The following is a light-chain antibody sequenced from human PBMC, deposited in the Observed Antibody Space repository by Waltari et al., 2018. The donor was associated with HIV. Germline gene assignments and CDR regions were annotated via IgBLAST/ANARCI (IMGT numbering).Light chain of an antibody. Sequence: SYVLTQHPSVPVAPGKPAQITCVGNNTGTKRVHWYQQKPDQAPVLVIYYNADRPSGILERFSGSNSGNTATLTIKRVEAGDEADYYCHVWDTISDHVVFGGGSKLTVL. CDR1: NTGTKR. V-gene: IGLV3-21*04. CDR3: HVWDTISDHVV. CDR2: YNA. J-gene: IGLJ2*01.